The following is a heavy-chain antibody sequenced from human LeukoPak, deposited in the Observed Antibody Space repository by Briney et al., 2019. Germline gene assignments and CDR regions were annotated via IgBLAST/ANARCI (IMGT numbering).Heavy chain of an antibody. Sequence: KAGGSLRLSCAASGFTFSSYAMSWVRQAPGKGLEWVSAISNNGGYTYYADSVQGRFTISRDNSKSTLCLQMNSLRAEDTAVYYCAKQLGYCSDGSCYFPYWGQGTLVTVSS. CDR2: ISNNGGYT. V-gene: IGHV3-23*01. D-gene: IGHD2-15*01. CDR1: GFTFSSYA. J-gene: IGHJ4*02. CDR3: AKQLGYCSDGSCYFPY.